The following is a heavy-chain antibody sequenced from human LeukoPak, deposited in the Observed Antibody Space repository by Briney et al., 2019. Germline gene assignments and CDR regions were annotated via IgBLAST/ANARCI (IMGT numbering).Heavy chain of an antibody. J-gene: IGHJ6*02. CDR3: ARLKIQVFLDYSNYGMDV. Sequence: GASVKVSCKASGYTFTDYYMHWVRQAPGQGLEWMGWIYPKTGGTHYAQRFQGRVTMTRDTSIRTAYMELSRLRSDDTAVYFCARLKIQVFLDYSNYGMDVWGQGTTVTVSS. V-gene: IGHV1-2*02. CDR2: IYPKTGGT. CDR1: GYTFTDYY. D-gene: IGHD5-18*01.